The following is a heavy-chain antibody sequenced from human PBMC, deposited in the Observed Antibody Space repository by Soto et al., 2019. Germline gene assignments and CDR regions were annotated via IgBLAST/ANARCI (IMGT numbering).Heavy chain of an antibody. D-gene: IGHD2-21*02. J-gene: IGHJ5*02. Sequence: GGSLRLSCVASGFTFSDYYMSWIRQAPGKGLEWVSHISSSGSTIYYADSVKGRFTISRDNAKNSLYLQMNSLRAEDTAVYYCARDSAYCGGDCYSNWFDPWGQGTLVTVSS. CDR1: GFTFSDYY. CDR3: ARDSAYCGGDCYSNWFDP. V-gene: IGHV3-11*01. CDR2: ISSSGSTI.